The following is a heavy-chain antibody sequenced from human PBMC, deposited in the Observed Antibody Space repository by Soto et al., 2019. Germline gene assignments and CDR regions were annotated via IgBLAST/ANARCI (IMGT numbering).Heavy chain of an antibody. CDR3: ARESRALGYCSGGSCPGGAFDI. CDR2: INPSGGST. CDR1: GYTFTSYY. J-gene: IGHJ3*02. Sequence: QVQLVQSGAEVKKPGASVKVSCKASGYTFTSYYMHWVRQAPGQGLEWMGIINPSGGSTSYAQKFQGRVTMTRDTSTNTVYRELSSLRSEDTAVYYCARESRALGYCSGGSCPGGAFDIWGQGTMVTVSS. D-gene: IGHD2-15*01. V-gene: IGHV1-46*01.